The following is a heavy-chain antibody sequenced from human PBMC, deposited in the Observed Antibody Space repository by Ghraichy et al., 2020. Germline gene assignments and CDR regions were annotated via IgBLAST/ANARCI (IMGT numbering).Heavy chain of an antibody. V-gene: IGHV4-59*01. CDR1: GASISGFY. D-gene: IGHD3-3*01. CDR2: IYYSGTT. Sequence: ESLNISCTVSGASISGFYWSWIRQPPGKGLEWIGHIYYSGTTNYSPSLKSRLTLSVDRSQNLVSLRLSSVTSADTAVYYCARVPTIFGVAPWGMDIWGQGTTVTVS. CDR3: ARVPTIFGVAPWGMDI. J-gene: IGHJ6*02.